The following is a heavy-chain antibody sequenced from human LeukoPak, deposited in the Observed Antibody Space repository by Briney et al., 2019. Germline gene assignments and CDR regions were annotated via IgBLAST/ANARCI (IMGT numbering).Heavy chain of an antibody. CDR3: ARLTIYYGMDV. D-gene: IGHD3-9*01. CDR2: MNPNSGNT. J-gene: IGHJ6*02. CDR1: GYTFTSYD. Sequence: GSVRVSCKASGYTFTSYDINWVRQAPGQGGERMGWMNPNSGNTGYAQKFQGRVTMTRNTSISTAYMELSSLRSEDTAVYYCARLTIYYGMDVWGQGTTVTVSS. V-gene: IGHV1-8*01.